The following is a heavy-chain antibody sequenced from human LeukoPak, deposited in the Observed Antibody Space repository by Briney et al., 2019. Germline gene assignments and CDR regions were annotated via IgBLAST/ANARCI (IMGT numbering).Heavy chain of an antibody. V-gene: IGHV3-33*06. CDR2: IWYDGSNK. CDR1: GFTFSSYG. Sequence: GGSLRLSCAASGFTFSSYGMPWVRQAPGKGLEWVAVIWYDGSNKYYADSVKGRFTISRDNSKNTLYLQMNSLRAEDTAVYYCAKQGYYYYMDVWGKGTTVTVSS. J-gene: IGHJ6*03. CDR3: AKQGYYYYMDV.